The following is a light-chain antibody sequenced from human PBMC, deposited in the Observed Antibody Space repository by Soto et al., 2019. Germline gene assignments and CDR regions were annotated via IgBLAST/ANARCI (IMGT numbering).Light chain of an antibody. Sequence: QSALTQPASVSGSPGQSITLSCTRTSSGVENYNLVSWYQHHPGKAPKLMIYEGSQRPSGVSDRFSGSQSGNTASLTISGLQAEDEADYYCSSDAGAVVFGGGTKLTVL. CDR3: SSDAGAVV. CDR2: EGS. J-gene: IGLJ2*01. V-gene: IGLV2-23*01. CDR1: SSGVENYNL.